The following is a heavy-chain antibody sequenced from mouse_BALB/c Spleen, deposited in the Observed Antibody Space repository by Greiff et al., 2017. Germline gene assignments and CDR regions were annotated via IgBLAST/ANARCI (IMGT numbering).Heavy chain of an antibody. CDR1: GYTFTSYN. Sequence: QVQLQQPGAELVKPGASVKMSCKASGYTFTSYNMHSVKQTPGQGLEWIGAIYPGNGDTSYNQKFKGKATLTADKSSSTAYMQLSSLASEDSAVYYCASYYGSSSFDYWGQGTTLTVSS. CDR2: IYPGNGDT. J-gene: IGHJ2*01. D-gene: IGHD1-1*01. V-gene: IGHV1-12*01. CDR3: ASYYGSSSFDY.